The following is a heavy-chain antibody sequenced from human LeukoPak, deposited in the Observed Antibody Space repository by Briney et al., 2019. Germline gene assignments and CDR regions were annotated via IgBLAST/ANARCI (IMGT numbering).Heavy chain of an antibody. D-gene: IGHD3-16*01. J-gene: IGHJ4*02. Sequence: ASVTVSCKASGYTFTGYYMHWVRQAPGQGLEWMGWINPNSGGTNYAQKFQGRVTMTRDTSIRTAYMELSSLRSEDTAAYYCARDNDSRDPPHFDYWGQGTLVTVSS. CDR3: ARDNDSRDPPHFDY. CDR1: GYTFTGYY. V-gene: IGHV1-2*02. CDR2: INPNSGGT.